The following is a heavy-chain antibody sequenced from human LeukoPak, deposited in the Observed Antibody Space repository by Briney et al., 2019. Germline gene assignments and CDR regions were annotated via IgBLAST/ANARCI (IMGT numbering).Heavy chain of an antibody. J-gene: IGHJ5*02. V-gene: IGHV3-30*02. D-gene: IGHD6-19*01. Sequence: GGSLRLSCAASGFTFSTYWMHWVRQAPGKGLEWVAFIRYDGSNKYYADSVKGRFTISRDNSKNTLYLQMNSLRAEDTAVYYCARDKESGVAGDWFDPWGQGTLVTVSS. CDR1: GFTFSTYW. CDR3: ARDKESGVAGDWFDP. CDR2: IRYDGSNK.